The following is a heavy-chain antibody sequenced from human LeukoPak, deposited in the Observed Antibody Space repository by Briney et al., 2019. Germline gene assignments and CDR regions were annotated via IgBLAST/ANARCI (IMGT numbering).Heavy chain of an antibody. CDR3: ARSGAAAGTCGY. J-gene: IGHJ4*02. CDR1: GFTFDDYG. D-gene: IGHD6-13*01. Sequence: GGSLRLSCAASGFTFDDYGMTWVRQAPGKGLEWVSSISSSSSYIYYADSVKGRFTISRDNAKNSLYLQMNSLRAEDTAVYYCARSGAAAGTCGYWGQGTLVTVSS. CDR2: ISSSSSYI. V-gene: IGHV3-21*01.